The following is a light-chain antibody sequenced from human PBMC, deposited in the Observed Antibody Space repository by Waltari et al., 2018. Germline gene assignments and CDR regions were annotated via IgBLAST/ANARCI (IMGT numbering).Light chain of an antibody. J-gene: IGLJ1*01. CDR1: SSDVVNFNL. CDR3: YSYAGNILYG. Sequence: QSALTQPASVSGSPGQSLTISCTGTSSDVVNFNLVSWYQQHQGRAPTLMIYAGSKRPEGVSNRLSGAKAGNTASLTISGLQAEDEADYYCYSYAGNILYGFGTGTKVTVL. CDR2: AGS. V-gene: IGLV2-23*01.